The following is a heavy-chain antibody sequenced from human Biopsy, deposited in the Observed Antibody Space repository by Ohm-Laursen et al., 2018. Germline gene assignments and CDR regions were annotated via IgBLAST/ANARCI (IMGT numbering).Heavy chain of an antibody. J-gene: IGHJ4*02. CDR3: ARNTGWYGDLYYFDY. D-gene: IGHD6-19*01. CDR1: GYSFTSYY. Sequence: GASVKVSCKASGYSFTSYYMHWVRQAPGQGLEWMGMINPSGSTTSYPQIFQGRVTMTRDTSKSSVYTELSSLRSADTAVYFCARNTGWYGDLYYFDYWGQGTPVTVSS. CDR2: INPSGSTT. V-gene: IGHV1-46*01.